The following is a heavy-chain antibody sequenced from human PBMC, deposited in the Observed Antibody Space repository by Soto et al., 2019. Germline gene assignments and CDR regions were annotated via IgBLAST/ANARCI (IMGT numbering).Heavy chain of an antibody. CDR1: GGSISSYY. CDR2: IYYSGST. CDR3: ARAHPDTIFGGRYFDY. V-gene: IGHV4-59*01. D-gene: IGHD3-3*01. J-gene: IGHJ4*02. Sequence: SKTLSLTCTVSGGSISSYYWSWIRQPPGKGLEWIGYIYYSGSTNYNPSLKSRVTISVDTSKNQFSLKLSSVTAADTAVYYCARAHPDTIFGGRYFDYWGQGTLVTVSS.